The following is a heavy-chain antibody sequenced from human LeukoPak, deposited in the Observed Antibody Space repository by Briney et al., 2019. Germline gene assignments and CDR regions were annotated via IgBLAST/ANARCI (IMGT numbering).Heavy chain of an antibody. D-gene: IGHD3-10*01. V-gene: IGHV4-4*07. J-gene: IGHJ4*02. CDR3: ARDLTGLGYYFDH. CDR1: GGSISSFS. CDR2: IYTRGNA. Sequence: PSETLSLTCSVSGGSISSFSWNWIRQPAGKGLEWIGLISTRGSDGRIYTRGNANYNPSLKSRVIISLDKSNNQFSLSLTSVTAADTAMYYCARDLTGLGYYFDHWGQGALVAVSS.